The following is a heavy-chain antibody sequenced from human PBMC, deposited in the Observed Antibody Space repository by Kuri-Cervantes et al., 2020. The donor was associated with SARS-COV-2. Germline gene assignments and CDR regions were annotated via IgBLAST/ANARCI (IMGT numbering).Heavy chain of an antibody. Sequence: GESLKISCAACGFTFSSYAMHWVRQAPGKGLEWVAVISYDGSNKYYADSVKGRFTISRDNSKNTLYLQMNSLRAEDTAVYYCARGEALYYYMDVWGKGTTVTVSS. CDR1: GFTFSSYA. J-gene: IGHJ6*03. CDR2: ISYDGSNK. CDR3: ARGEALYYYMDV. V-gene: IGHV3-30-3*01.